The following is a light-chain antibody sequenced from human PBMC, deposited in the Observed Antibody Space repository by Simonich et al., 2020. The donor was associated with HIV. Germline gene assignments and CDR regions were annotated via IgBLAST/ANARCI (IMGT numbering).Light chain of an antibody. J-gene: IGKJ5*01. Sequence: EIVMTQSPATLSVSPGERATLSCRASPSVSSNLAWYQQKPGQAPRRLIYGASTRATGIPARFSGSGSGTDFTLTISSLQSEDFAVYYCQQYNNWPPITFGQGTRLEIK. CDR1: PSVSSN. V-gene: IGKV3-15*01. CDR3: QQYNNWPPIT. CDR2: GAS.